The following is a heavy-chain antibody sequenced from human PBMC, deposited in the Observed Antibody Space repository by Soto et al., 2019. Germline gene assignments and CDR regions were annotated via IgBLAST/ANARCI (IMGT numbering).Heavy chain of an antibody. CDR1: GGSVSSGSYY. CDR2: IYYSGST. V-gene: IGHV4-61*01. D-gene: IGHD3-10*01. J-gene: IGHJ6*02. Sequence: SETLSLTCTVSGGSVSSGSYYWSWIRQPPGKGLEWIGYIYYSGSTNYNPSLKSRVTISVDTSKNQFSLKLSSVTAADTAVYYCARATIEITMVRGVTYGMDVWGQGTTVTVSS. CDR3: ARATIEITMVRGVTYGMDV.